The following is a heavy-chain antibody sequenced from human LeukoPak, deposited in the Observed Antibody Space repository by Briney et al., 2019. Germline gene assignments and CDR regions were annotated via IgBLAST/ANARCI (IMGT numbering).Heavy chain of an antibody. Sequence: GGSLRLSCAASGFTFSSYSMNWVRQAPGKGLEWVSYISSSSSTIYYADSVKGRFTISRDNAKNSLYLQMNSLGAEDTAVYYCARASGSYYAGGFDYWGQGTLVTVSS. CDR2: ISSSSSTI. V-gene: IGHV3-48*01. CDR3: ARASGSYYAGGFDY. D-gene: IGHD1-26*01. CDR1: GFTFSSYS. J-gene: IGHJ4*02.